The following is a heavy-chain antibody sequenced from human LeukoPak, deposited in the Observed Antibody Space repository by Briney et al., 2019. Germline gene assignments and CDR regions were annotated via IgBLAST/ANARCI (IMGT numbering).Heavy chain of an antibody. CDR3: AKDQGYYDSSGYSTEY. CDR2: IRYDGNNK. CDR1: GFTFSSYG. V-gene: IGHV3-30*02. Sequence: GGSLRLSCAASGFTFSSYGMHWVRQAPGKGLEWVAFIRYDGNNKHYADSVKGRFTISRDNSKNTLYLQMNSLRAEDTAVHYCAKDQGYYDSSGYSTEYWGQGTLVTVSS. D-gene: IGHD3-22*01. J-gene: IGHJ4*02.